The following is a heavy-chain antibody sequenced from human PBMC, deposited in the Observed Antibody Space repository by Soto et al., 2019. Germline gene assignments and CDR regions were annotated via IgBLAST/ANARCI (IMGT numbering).Heavy chain of an antibody. CDR1: GDTFTRYS. CDR2: INPSAGST. D-gene: IGHD3-16*02. Sequence: EASVKVSCKASGDTFTRYSIHWMRLVPGQGLEWMGLINPSAGSTSNAQKFQGRVTMTRDTSISTAYMELSRLRSDDTAVYYCAREGSDHSFDYLGQGTLVTVSS. CDR3: AREGSDHSFDY. V-gene: IGHV1-46*01. J-gene: IGHJ4*02.